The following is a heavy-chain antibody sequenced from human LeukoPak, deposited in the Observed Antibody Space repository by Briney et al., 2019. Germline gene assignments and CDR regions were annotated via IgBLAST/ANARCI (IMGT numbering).Heavy chain of an antibody. CDR2: ISAYNGNT. J-gene: IGHJ6*03. V-gene: IGHV1-18*01. CDR3: ARVSGAYCYYYMDV. CDR1: GYTFTSYG. Sequence: ASVKVSCKASGYTFTSYGISWVRQAPGQGLEWMGWISAYNGNTNYAQKPQGRVIMPTDTSTSTAYMELRSLRSDDTGVYFCARVSGAYCYYYMDVWGKGTTVTVSS. D-gene: IGHD3-10*02.